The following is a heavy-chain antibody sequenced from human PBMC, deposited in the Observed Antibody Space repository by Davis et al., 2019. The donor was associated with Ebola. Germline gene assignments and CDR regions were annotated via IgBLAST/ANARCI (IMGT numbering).Heavy chain of an antibody. CDR1: GFTFDDYA. CDR3: ARERVSGPSPNFDY. CDR2: IGTAGDP. J-gene: IGHJ4*02. Sequence: GESLKISCAASGFTFDDYAMHWVRQTPGKGLEWVSAIGTAGDPYYPGSVKGRFTISRDNSKNTLYLQMNSLRAEDTAVYYCARERVSGPSPNFDYWGQGTLVTVSS. D-gene: IGHD3-3*01. V-gene: IGHV3-13*05.